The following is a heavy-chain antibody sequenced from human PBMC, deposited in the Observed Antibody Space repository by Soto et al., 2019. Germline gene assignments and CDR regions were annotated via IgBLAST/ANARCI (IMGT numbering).Heavy chain of an antibody. CDR2: ISGSGGTT. J-gene: IGHJ3*02. CDR1: GFTFSSYA. D-gene: IGHD6-19*01. V-gene: IGHV3-23*01. CDR3: AKTANGWFSAFDI. Sequence: EVQLLESGGGLVQPGGSLRLSCAASGFTFSSYAMSWVRQAPGKGLEWVSAISGSGGTTYYADSVKGRFTFSRDNSKNTLYLQMNSVRAEDTAVYYCAKTANGWFSAFDIGGQGTRVTVSS.